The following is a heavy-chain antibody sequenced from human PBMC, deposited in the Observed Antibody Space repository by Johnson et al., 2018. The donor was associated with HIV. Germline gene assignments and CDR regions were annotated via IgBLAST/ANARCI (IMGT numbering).Heavy chain of an antibody. J-gene: IGHJ3*02. D-gene: IGHD3-16*02. CDR2: IYSSGTT. Sequence: VQLVESGGGLVQPGGSLRLSCVVSGFTVSSSYLTLVRQAPGKGLEWVSLIYSSGTTDYADSVQGRFTISRDNSKNTLFLQMNSLRAEDTAVYYCARPVISADDGFDIWGQGTMVTVSS. CDR1: GFTVSSSY. CDR3: ARPVISADDGFDI. V-gene: IGHV3-66*04.